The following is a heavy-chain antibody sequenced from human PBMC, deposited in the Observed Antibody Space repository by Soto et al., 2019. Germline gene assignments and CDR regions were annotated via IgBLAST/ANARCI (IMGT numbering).Heavy chain of an antibody. J-gene: IGHJ4*02. D-gene: IGHD3-22*01. CDR3: VKGGTSVSSAGFDY. CDR2: IRNNGIST. Sequence: GGSLRLSCSASGFTFSSYSMHWVRQAPGKGLEFVSVIRNNGISTYYADSVKGRFTISRDNSKNTLSLQMRSLRPEDTAVYYCVKGGTSVSSAGFDYWGRGTLVTVSS. V-gene: IGHV3-64D*06. CDR1: GFTFSSYS.